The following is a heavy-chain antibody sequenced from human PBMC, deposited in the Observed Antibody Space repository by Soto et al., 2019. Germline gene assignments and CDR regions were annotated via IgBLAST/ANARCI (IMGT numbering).Heavy chain of an antibody. D-gene: IGHD3-22*01. CDR3: AKGKVAYDNSGLQYFYYFPMNV. J-gene: IGHJ6*02. CDR1: EFTFSSYA. CDR2: ISVGGGTT. Sequence: GGSLRLSCAASEFTFSSYAINWVRQAPGKGLEWVSVISVGGGTTYYADSVKGRFRISRDNSKNTLYLQMNSLRVEDTAVYYCAKGKVAYDNSGLQYFYYFPMNVWGQGTTVTVYS. V-gene: IGHV3-23*01.